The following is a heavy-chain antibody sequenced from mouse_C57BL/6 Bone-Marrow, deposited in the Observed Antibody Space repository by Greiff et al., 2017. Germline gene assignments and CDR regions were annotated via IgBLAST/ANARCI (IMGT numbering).Heavy chain of an antibody. CDR1: GFTFSSYG. D-gene: IGHD1-1*01. Sequence: EVQLKESGGDLVKPGGSLKLSCAASGFTFSSYGMSWVRQTPDKRLEWVATISSGGSYTYYPDSVKGRFTISRDNAKNTLYLQMSSLKSEDTAMYYCASHYYGSSYNWGQGTTLTVSS. V-gene: IGHV5-6*01. J-gene: IGHJ2*01. CDR3: ASHYYGSSYN. CDR2: ISSGGSYT.